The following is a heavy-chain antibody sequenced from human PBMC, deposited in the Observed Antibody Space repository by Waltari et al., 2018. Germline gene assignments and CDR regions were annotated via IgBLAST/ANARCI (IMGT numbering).Heavy chain of an antibody. CDR1: GYSVTGGFY. V-gene: IGHV4-38-2*01. J-gene: IGHJ4*02. CDR2: IYYSGPT. CDR3: ALVRPTGEVDQ. Sequence: QVQLQESGPGLVKPSETLSLTCSVLGYSVTGGFYWGWIRQAPGQCLEWLANIYYSGPTYSHPSLRSRVTISVDTSKTRFSLKLTSLAAADTAVYYCALVRPTGEVDQWGPGTLVTVSS. D-gene: IGHD1-1*01.